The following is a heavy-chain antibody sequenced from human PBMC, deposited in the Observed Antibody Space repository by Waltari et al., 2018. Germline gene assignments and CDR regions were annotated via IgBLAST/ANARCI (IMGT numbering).Heavy chain of an antibody. J-gene: IGHJ4*02. CDR1: GGSIRSYF. CDR2: IYYTGST. D-gene: IGHD3-16*01. CDR3: HGEDYAFDY. Sequence: QVQLQESGPGLVKPSETRSLTCTVSGGSIRSYFWSWMRQPPGKGLEWIGYIYYTGSTNYNPSLKRRVTISVDTSKNQFSLKLSSVTAADTAVYYCHGEDYAFDYWGQGTLVTVSS. V-gene: IGHV4-59*01.